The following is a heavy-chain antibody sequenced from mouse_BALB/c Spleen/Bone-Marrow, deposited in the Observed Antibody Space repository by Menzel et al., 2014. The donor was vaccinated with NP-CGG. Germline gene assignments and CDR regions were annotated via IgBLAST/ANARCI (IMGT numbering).Heavy chain of an antibody. V-gene: IGHV1S81*02. Sequence: QVPLQQSGAELVKPGASVKLSCKASGYTFTSYWMHWVKQRPGQGLEWIGEINPSNGRTNYNEKFKIKATLTVDKSSSTAYMQLSSLTSEDSAVYYCASYRGAYWGQGTLVTVSA. D-gene: IGHD2-12*01. CDR1: GYTFTSYW. CDR2: INPSNGRT. CDR3: ASYRGAY. J-gene: IGHJ3*01.